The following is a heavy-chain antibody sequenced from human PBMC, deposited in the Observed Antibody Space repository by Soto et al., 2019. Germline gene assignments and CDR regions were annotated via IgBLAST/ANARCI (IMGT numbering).Heavy chain of an antibody. CDR3: SRRRPSYYLYY. V-gene: IGHV1-69*13. CDR2: IIPIFGTA. CDR1: GGTFSSYA. J-gene: IGHJ4*01. D-gene: IGHD4-4*01. Sequence: ASVKVSCKASGGTFSSYAISWVRQAPGQGLEWMGGIIPIFGTANYAQKFQGRVTITADESTSTAYMELSSLRSEDTAVYFCSRRRPSYYLYYRGRGTLVPVSS.